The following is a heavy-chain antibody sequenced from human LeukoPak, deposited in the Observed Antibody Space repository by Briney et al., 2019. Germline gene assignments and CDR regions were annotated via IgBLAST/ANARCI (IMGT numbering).Heavy chain of an antibody. CDR1: GYXFTNYW. CDR3: ARLGTTVTSRYFDY. J-gene: IGHJ4*02. D-gene: IGHD4-17*01. V-gene: IGHV5-51*01. CDR2: IYPGDSDT. Sequence: GESLKISCNGSGYXFTNYWICWVRQMPGKGLQWMGIIYPGDSDTRYSPSFQGQVTFSADKSINTAYLQWSSLKASDTALYYCARLGTTVTSRYFDYWGRGTLVTVSS.